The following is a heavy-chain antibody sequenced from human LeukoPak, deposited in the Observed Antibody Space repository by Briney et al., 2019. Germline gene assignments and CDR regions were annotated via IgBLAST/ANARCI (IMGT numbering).Heavy chain of an antibody. D-gene: IGHD3-22*01. J-gene: IGHJ3*02. CDR2: INPSGGST. V-gene: IGHV1-46*01. CDR1: GYTFTSYY. CDR3: ARDWEYYYDSSGYYPDDAFDI. Sequence: ASVKVSCKASGYTFTSYYMHWVRQAPGQGLEWMGIINPSGGSTSYAQKFQGRVTMTRDTSTSTVYMELSSLRSEDTAVYYCARDWEYYYDSSGYYPDDAFDIWGQGTMVTVSS.